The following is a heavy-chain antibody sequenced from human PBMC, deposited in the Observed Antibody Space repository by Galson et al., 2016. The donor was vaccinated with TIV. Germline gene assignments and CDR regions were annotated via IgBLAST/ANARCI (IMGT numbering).Heavy chain of an antibody. D-gene: IGHD4-17*01. CDR3: ARDLDSTVTAPFDY. V-gene: IGHV1-2*06. CDR2: INPNNGGT. Sequence: SVKVSCKASGYTFSHYHMHWVRQVPGQGLEWMGRINPNNGGTHFAQNFQDRVTMTRDTSIRTAYMELSRLKSDDTAVYYCARDLDSTVTAPFDYWGQGTLVTISS. CDR1: GYTFSHYH. J-gene: IGHJ4*02.